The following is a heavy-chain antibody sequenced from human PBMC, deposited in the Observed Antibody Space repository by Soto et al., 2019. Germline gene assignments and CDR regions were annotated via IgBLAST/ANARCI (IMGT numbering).Heavy chain of an antibody. J-gene: IGHJ5*02. CDR3: ARRERYYGSPGWFDP. CDR2: VYYNENT. D-gene: IGHD3-10*01. Sequence: SETLSLTCSVSGSSISSFTYYWGWIRQPPGKGLEWIGTVYYNENTYYNPSLKSRVTITVDTAKNQFSLNLRSVTAADTAMYFCARRERYYGSPGWFDPWGPGTLVTVSS. CDR1: GSSISSFTYY. V-gene: IGHV4-39*01.